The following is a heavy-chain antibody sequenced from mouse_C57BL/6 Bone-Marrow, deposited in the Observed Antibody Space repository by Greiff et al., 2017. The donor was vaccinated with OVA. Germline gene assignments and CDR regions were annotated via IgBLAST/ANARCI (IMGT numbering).Heavy chain of an antibody. D-gene: IGHD4-1*01. CDR2: FYPGSGSI. J-gene: IGHJ3*01. V-gene: IGHV1-62-2*01. Sequence: VKLVESGAELVKPGASVKLSCKASGYTFTEYTIHWVKQRSGQGLEWIGWFYPGSGSIKYNEKFKDKATLTADKSSSTVYMELSRLTSEDSAVYFCARHEGLTGPFAYWGQGTLVTVSA. CDR1: GYTFTEYT. CDR3: ARHEGLTGPFAY.